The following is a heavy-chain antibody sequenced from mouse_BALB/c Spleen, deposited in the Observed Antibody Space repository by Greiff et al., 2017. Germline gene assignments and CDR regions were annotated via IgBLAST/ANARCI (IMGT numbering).Heavy chain of an antibody. CDR3: ARGPYYYGSEYYFDD. V-gene: IGHV5-17*02. D-gene: IGHD1-1*01. J-gene: IGHJ2*01. CDR1: GFTFSSFG. CDR2: ISSGSSTI. Sequence: EVKLVESGGGLVQPGGSRKLSCAASGFTFSSFGMHWVRQAPEKGLEWVAYISSGSSTIYYADTVKGRFTISRDNPKNTLFLQMTSLRSEDTAMYYCARGPYYYGSEYYFDDWGQGTTLTVSS.